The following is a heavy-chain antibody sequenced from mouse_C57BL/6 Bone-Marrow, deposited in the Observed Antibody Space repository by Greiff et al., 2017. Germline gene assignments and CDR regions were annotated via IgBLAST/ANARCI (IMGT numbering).Heavy chain of an antibody. CDR2: ISNLAYSI. V-gene: IGHV5-15*01. Sequence: EVLLVESGAGLVQPGASLKLSCAASGFTFSDYGMAWVRQAPRQGLEWVAFISNLAYSIYYADTVTGRVTMPRENASNTLYLEMSSLRSEDTAVYYCARYDYDGYAMDYWGQGTSVTVSS. J-gene: IGHJ4*01. CDR1: GFTFSDYG. D-gene: IGHD2-4*01. CDR3: ARYDYDGYAMDY.